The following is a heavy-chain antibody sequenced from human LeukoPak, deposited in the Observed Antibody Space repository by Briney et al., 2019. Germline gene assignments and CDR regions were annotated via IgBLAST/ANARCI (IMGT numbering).Heavy chain of an antibody. CDR2: INHSGST. D-gene: IGHD1-26*01. V-gene: IGHV4-34*01. J-gene: IGHJ4*02. Sequence: SETLSLTCAVYGGSFSGYYWSWIRQPPGKGLEWIGEINHSGSTNYNPSLKSRVTISVDTSKNQFSLKLSSVTAADTAIYYCASTSGSYFEYYFDYWGQGTLVTVSS. CDR3: ASTSGSYFEYYFDY. CDR1: GGSFSGYY.